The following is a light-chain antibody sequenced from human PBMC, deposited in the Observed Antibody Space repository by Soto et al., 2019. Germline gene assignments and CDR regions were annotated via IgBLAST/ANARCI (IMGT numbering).Light chain of an antibody. J-gene: IGKJ4*01. V-gene: IGKV1-27*01. CDR1: QGISNY. Sequence: DIQMTQSPSSLSASVGDRVTITCRASQGISNYLAWYQQKPGKVPKLLIYAASTLQSGVPSRFSGSGSRTDCTLTIRSLHPDDVATYYCQNYNSVPFTFGGGTKVEIK. CDR3: QNYNSVPFT. CDR2: AAS.